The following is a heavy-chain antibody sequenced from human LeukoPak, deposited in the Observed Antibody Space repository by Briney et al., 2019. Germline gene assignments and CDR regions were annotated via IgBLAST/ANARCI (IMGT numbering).Heavy chain of an antibody. D-gene: IGHD3-10*01. CDR1: GYILTELS. Sequence: SCKVSGYILTELSMHWVRQAPGKGLEWVAVISYDGSNKYYADSVKGRFTISRDNSKNTLYLQMNSLRAEDTAVYYCASGTMVRGVMGDHWGQGTLVTVSS. V-gene: IGHV3-30-3*01. J-gene: IGHJ4*02. CDR3: ASGTMVRGVMGDH. CDR2: ISYDGSNK.